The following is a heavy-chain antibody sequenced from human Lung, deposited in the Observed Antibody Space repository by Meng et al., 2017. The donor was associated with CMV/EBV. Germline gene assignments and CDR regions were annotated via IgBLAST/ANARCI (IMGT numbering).Heavy chain of an antibody. Sequence: SVKVSCKASGGTVSTYASSWVRQAPGQGLEWMGGIIPIFGTANSAEKFQGRLTIATDDSTSTAYMEPSGLTSEDTAIYYCAGAHTGSKRFFHYEMDVWAQGTTVTVSS. CDR3: AGAHTGSKRFFHYEMDV. J-gene: IGHJ6*02. D-gene: IGHD1-1*01. CDR1: GGTVSTYA. V-gene: IGHV1-69*05. CDR2: IIPIFGTA.